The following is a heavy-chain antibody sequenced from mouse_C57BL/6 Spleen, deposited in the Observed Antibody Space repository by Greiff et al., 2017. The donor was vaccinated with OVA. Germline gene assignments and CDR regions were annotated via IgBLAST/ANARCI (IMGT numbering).Heavy chain of an antibody. V-gene: IGHV1-76*01. CDR2: IYPGSGNT. CDR3: ARITTVVEEYYFDY. CDR1: GYTFTDYY. Sequence: QVQLQQSGAELVRPGASVKLSCKASGYTFTDYYINWVKQRPGQGLEWIARIYPGSGNTYYNEKFKGKATLTAEKSSSTAYMQLSSLTSEDSAVYFCARITTVVEEYYFDYWGQGTTLTVSS. D-gene: IGHD1-1*01. J-gene: IGHJ2*01.